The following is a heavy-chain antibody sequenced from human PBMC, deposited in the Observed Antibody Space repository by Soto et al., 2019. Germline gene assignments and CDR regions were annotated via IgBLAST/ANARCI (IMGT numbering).Heavy chain of an antibody. D-gene: IGHD6-13*01. V-gene: IGHV4-31*03. CDR1: GGSISSGGYY. J-gene: IGHJ4*02. CDR3: ARGGIAAAAPPDY. Sequence: QVQLQESGPGLVKPSQTLSLTCTVSGGSISSGGYYWSWIRQHPGKGLEWIGYIYYSGSTYYNPSLKGRVTISVDTSKDLYPLKLSSVTAADPAVYYCARGGIAAAAPPDYWGQGTLVTVSS. CDR2: IYYSGST.